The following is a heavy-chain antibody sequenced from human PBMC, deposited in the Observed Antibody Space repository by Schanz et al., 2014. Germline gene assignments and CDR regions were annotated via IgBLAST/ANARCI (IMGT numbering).Heavy chain of an antibody. V-gene: IGHV3-66*01. CDR1: GFTVSKNY. Sequence: VQLLQSGGALVQPGGSLRLSCAASGFTVSKNYMSWVRQAPGKGLEWVSIIYTDGSTYYADSVRDRLTISRDNSKNTLYLQMKSLRVEDTGVYYCVKDPDKYNWNDVEGMDVWGPGTTVTVSS. CDR3: VKDPDKYNWNDVEGMDV. CDR2: IYTDGST. D-gene: IGHD1-1*01. J-gene: IGHJ6*01.